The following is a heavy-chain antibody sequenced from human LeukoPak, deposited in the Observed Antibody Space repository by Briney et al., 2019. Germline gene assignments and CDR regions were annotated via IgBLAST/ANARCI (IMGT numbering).Heavy chain of an antibody. Sequence: GGSLRLSCAASGFTFSSYEMNWVRQAPGKGLEWVSYISSSGSAKYYADSVKGRFTISRDNAKNSLYLQMNSLRAEDTAVYYCARLHGDYQVWGQGNLVTVSS. V-gene: IGHV3-48*03. D-gene: IGHD4-17*01. CDR3: ARLHGDYQV. J-gene: IGHJ4*02. CDR1: GFTFSSYE. CDR2: ISSSGSAK.